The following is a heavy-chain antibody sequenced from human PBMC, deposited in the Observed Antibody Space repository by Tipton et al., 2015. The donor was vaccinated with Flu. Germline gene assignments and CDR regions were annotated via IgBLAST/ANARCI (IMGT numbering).Heavy chain of an antibody. Sequence: SLRLSCAASEFTFSSYWMSWVRQAPGKGLEWVANIKQDGSVKYYVDSVKGRFTISRDNAKNSLYLQMNSLRAEDTAVYYCARAIAGADSLWGQGTLVTFSS. V-gene: IGHV3-7*01. J-gene: IGHJ4*02. CDR2: IKQDGSVK. CDR1: EFTFSSYW. D-gene: IGHD3-16*01. CDR3: ARAIAGADSL.